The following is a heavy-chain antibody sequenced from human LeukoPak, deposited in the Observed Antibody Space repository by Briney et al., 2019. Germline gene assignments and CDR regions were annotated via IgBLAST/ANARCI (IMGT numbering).Heavy chain of an antibody. Sequence: GGSLRLSCAASGFTFSSYWMHWVRQAPGKGLVWVSRINSDGSTTTYADSVKGRFTISRDNAKNTLYLQMNSLRAEDTALYYCAKDMRTDSSGWVDYWGQGTLVTVSS. J-gene: IGHJ4*02. D-gene: IGHD6-19*01. CDR3: AKDMRTDSSGWVDY. CDR1: GFTFSSYW. CDR2: INSDGSTT. V-gene: IGHV3-74*01.